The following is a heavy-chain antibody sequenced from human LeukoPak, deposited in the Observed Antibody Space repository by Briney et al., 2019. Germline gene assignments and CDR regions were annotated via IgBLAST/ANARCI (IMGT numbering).Heavy chain of an antibody. CDR2: IYPSDSDT. D-gene: IGHD6-13*01. Sequence: GESLKISCKGSGYSFTNYWIGWVRQMPGKGLEWMGIIYPSDSDTTYSPSLQGQVTISADKSISTAYLQWSSLKASDTAMYYCARALAIAGPMYYFDYWGQGILVTVSS. V-gene: IGHV5-51*01. CDR3: ARALAIAGPMYYFDY. J-gene: IGHJ4*02. CDR1: GYSFTNYW.